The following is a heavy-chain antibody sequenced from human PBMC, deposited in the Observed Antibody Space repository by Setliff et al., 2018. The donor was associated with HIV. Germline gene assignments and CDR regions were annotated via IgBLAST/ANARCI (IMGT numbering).Heavy chain of an antibody. Sequence: SETLSLTCTSSGDSISGYYWSWIRQPAGKGLEWIGRMHTSGNTNYNPSLKSRVTMSVDTSKNQFSLELSSVTAADTAVYYCARRIYGNNPYFDYWSQGTLVTVSS. CDR3: ARRIYGNNPYFDY. CDR2: MHTSGNT. J-gene: IGHJ4*02. V-gene: IGHV4-4*07. CDR1: GDSISGYY. D-gene: IGHD4-17*01.